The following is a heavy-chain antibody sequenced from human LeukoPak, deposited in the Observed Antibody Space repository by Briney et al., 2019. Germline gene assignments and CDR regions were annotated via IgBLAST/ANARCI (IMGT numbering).Heavy chain of an antibody. J-gene: IGHJ3*02. Sequence: SVKVSCKASGGTFISYAISWVRQAPGQGLEWMGRIIPILGIANYAQKFQGRVTITADKSTSTAYMELSSLRSEDTAVYYCARDVGDYYGSGSYVSAFDIWGQGTMVTVAS. D-gene: IGHD3-10*01. V-gene: IGHV1-69*04. CDR1: GGTFISYA. CDR3: ARDVGDYYGSGSYVSAFDI. CDR2: IIPILGIA.